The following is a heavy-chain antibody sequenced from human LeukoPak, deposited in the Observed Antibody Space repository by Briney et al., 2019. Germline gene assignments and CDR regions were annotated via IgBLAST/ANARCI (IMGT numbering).Heavy chain of an antibody. CDR1: GYTLTELS. J-gene: IGHJ4*02. V-gene: IGHV1-24*01. CDR3: ATDLSMGLYCSSTSCFTFDY. CDR2: FDPKDGET. D-gene: IGHD2-2*02. Sequence: ASVKVSCKASGYTLTELSIHWVRQAPGKGLEWMGGFDPKDGETIYAQKFQGRVTMTEDTSTDTAYMELSSLRSEDTAVYYCATDLSMGLYCSSTSCFTFDYWGQGTLVTVSS.